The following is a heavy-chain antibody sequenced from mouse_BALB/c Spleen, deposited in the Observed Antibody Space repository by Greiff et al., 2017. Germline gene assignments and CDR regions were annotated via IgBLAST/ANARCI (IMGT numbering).Heavy chain of an antibody. V-gene: IGHV3-6*02. CDR1: GYSITSGYY. CDR3: ASPYYDGSSYAMDY. D-gene: IGHD1-1*01. Sequence: EVQLQQSGPGLVKPSQSLSLTCSVTGYSITSGYYWNWIRQFPGNKLEWMGYISYDGSNNYNPSLKNRISITRDTSKNQFFLKLNSVTTEDTATYYCASPYYDGSSYAMDYWGQGTAVTVAA. J-gene: IGHJ4*01. CDR2: ISYDGSN.